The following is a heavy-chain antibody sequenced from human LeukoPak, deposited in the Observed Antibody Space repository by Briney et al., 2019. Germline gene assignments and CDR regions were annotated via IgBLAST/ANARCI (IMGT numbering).Heavy chain of an antibody. CDR3: TTDYYDSSGYDY. J-gene: IGHJ4*02. CDR1: GFTFSNAW. V-gene: IGHV3-15*01. CDR2: IKSKTDGGTT. Sequence: PGGSLRLSCAASGFTFSNAWMSWVRQAPGKGLEWVGRIKSKTDGGTTDYAAPVEGRFTISRDDSKNTLYLQMNSLKTEDTAVYYCTTDYYDSSGYDYWGQGTLVTVSS. D-gene: IGHD3-22*01.